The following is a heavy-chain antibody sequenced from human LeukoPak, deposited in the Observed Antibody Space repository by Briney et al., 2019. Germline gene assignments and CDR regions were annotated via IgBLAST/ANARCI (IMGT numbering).Heavy chain of an antibody. J-gene: IGHJ3*02. V-gene: IGHV5-51*01. CDR1: GCSFTSYW. Sequence: GGSLQISCKGSGCSFTSYWIGRVRQLAGKGLEWMGIIYPGDSDTRYSPSFQGQVTISADKSISTAYLQWSSPKASDTAMYYCATHEYSSSWSDAFDIWGQGTMVTVSS. D-gene: IGHD6-13*01. CDR2: IYPGDSDT. CDR3: ATHEYSSSWSDAFDI.